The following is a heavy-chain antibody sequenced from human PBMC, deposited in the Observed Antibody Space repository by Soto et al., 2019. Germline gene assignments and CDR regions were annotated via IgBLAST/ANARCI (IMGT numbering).Heavy chain of an antibody. CDR2: IDIAGDT. CDR1: GFTFSNYD. CDR3: ARSARWLQSRYFDL. J-gene: IGHJ2*01. V-gene: IGHV3-13*01. D-gene: IGHD5-12*01. Sequence: EVQLVESGGGLVQPGGSLRLSCAASGFTFSNYDMHWDRQATGKGLEWVSAIDIAGDTYYPDSVKGRFTISREIAKNSLYLQMNSLRAGDTAVYYCARSARWLQSRYFDLWGRGTLVSVAS.